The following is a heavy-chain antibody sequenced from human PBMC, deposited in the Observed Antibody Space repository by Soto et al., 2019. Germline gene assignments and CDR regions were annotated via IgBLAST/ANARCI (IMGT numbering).Heavy chain of an antibody. J-gene: IGHJ4*02. CDR1: GITFSTYR. CDR3: ARENYDFWSGYYLEY. V-gene: IGHV3-74*01. D-gene: IGHD3-3*01. Sequence: EVQLVESGGGLVQPGGSLRLSCVVSGITFSTYRMHWVRQAPGKGLVWVSHIKSDGTVTHYTDSVGGRFIISRDNAKNTLFLQMNSLRAEDTAVYYCARENYDFWSGYYLEYWGQGTLVTVSS. CDR2: IKSDGTVT.